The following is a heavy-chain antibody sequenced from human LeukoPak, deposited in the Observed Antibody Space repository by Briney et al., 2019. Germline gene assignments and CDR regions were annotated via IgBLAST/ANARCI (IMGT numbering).Heavy chain of an antibody. CDR2: MNPNSGNT. J-gene: IGHJ4*02. V-gene: IGHV1-8*01. Sequence: ASVKVSCKASGYTFTSYDINWVRQATGQGLEWMGWMNPNSGNTGYAQKFQGRVTMTRDTSISTAYMELSRLRSDDTAVYYCARGGSLSLYDSSGYIDYWGQGTLVTVSS. D-gene: IGHD3-22*01. CDR1: GYTFTSYD. CDR3: ARGGSLSLYDSSGYIDY.